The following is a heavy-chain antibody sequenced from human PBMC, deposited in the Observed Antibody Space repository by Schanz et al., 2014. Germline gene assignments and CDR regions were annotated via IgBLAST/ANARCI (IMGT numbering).Heavy chain of an antibody. CDR3: ARNRGSGGQNWYFDL. J-gene: IGHJ2*01. Sequence: EVQLAESGGGLVQPGGSLRLSCAASGFTFSSYAMSWVRQAPGKGLEWVSAISGSGGSTYYADSVKGRFTISRDNAESTLFLQLNSLRAEDTAVYYCARNRGSGGQNWYFDLWGRGTLVTVSS. D-gene: IGHD1-26*01. CDR1: GFTFSSYA. V-gene: IGHV3-23*04. CDR2: ISGSGGST.